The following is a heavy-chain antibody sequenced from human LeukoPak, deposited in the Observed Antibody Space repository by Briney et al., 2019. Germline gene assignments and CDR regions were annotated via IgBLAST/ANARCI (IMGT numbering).Heavy chain of an antibody. CDR1: GYTFTGYY. V-gene: IGHV1-2*02. D-gene: IGHD3-10*01. Sequence: ASVTVSCKASGYTFTGYYMHWVRQAPGQGLEWMGWINPNSGGTNYAQKFQGRVTMTRDTSISTAYMELSRLRSDDTAVYYCARDLFYSVSGTYYNVGRVFNYWGQGTLVTVSS. CDR3: ARDLFYSVSGTYYNVGRVFNY. J-gene: IGHJ4*02. CDR2: INPNSGGT.